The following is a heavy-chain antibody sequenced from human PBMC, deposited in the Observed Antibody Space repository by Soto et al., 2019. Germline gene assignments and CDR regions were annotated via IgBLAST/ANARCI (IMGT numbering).Heavy chain of an antibody. Sequence: PSETLSLTCAVYGGSFSGYYSSWIRQPPGKGLEWIGEINHSGSTNYNPSLKSRVTISVDTSKNQFSLKLSSVTAADTAVYYCAREGGTAMVTRYFDYWGQGTLVTVSS. CDR1: GGSFSGYY. CDR2: INHSGST. V-gene: IGHV4-34*01. D-gene: IGHD5-18*01. J-gene: IGHJ4*02. CDR3: AREGGTAMVTRYFDY.